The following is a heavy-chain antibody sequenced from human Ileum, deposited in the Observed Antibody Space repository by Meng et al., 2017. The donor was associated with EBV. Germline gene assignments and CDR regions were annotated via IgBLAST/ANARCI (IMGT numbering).Heavy chain of an antibody. CDR3: ARLGGDYDDY. Sequence: VQLVESGAEVKKPGASVKVSCKASGDRFGTYSVSWVRQAPGQGLEWMGNTVPIFGTTSYAQKFQGRVTITADESTSTAYMELRNLRSEDSAMYYCARLGGDYDDYWGQGTLVTVSS. J-gene: IGHJ4*02. CDR2: TVPIFGTT. V-gene: IGHV1-69*18. D-gene: IGHD1-26*01. CDR1: GDRFGTYS.